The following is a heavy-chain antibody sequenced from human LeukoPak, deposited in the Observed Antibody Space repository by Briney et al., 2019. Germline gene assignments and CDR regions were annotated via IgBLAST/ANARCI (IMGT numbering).Heavy chain of an antibody. D-gene: IGHD3-10*01. CDR1: GFTFSSYA. Sequence: GGSLRLSCAASGFTFSSYAMHWVRQAPGKGLEWVAVISYDGSNKYYADSVKGRFTISRDNSKNTLYLQMSSLRAEDTAVYYCTGSGSYNRPFGYFDYWGQGTLVTVSS. V-gene: IGHV3-30*04. J-gene: IGHJ4*02. CDR3: TGSGSYNRPFGYFDY. CDR2: ISYDGSNK.